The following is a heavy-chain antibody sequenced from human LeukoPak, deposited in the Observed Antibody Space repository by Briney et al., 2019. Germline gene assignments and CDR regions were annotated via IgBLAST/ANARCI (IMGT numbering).Heavy chain of an antibody. D-gene: IGHD4-17*01. CDR1: GFTFTSSA. V-gene: IGHV1-58*02. CDR3: ATPRNGDYQNDAFDI. CDR2: IVAGSGNT. J-gene: IGHJ3*02. Sequence: ASVKVSCKASGFTFTSSAMQWVRQARGQRLEWIGWIVAGSGNTNYTQKFQERVTITRDMSTSTAYMELSSLRSEDTAVYYCATPRNGDYQNDAFDIWGQGTMVTVSS.